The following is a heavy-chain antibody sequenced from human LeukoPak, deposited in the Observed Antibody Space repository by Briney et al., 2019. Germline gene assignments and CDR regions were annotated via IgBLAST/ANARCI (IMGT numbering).Heavy chain of an antibody. V-gene: IGHV4-34*01. CDR2: INHSGST. CDR3: ARVEYYYYGMDV. Sequence: SETLSLTCAVYGGSFSGYYWSWIRQPPGKGLEWIGEINHSGSTNYNPSLKSRVTISVDTSKNQFSLKLSSVTAADTAVYYCARVEYYYYGMDVWGQGTTVTDSS. J-gene: IGHJ6*02. CDR1: GGSFSGYY.